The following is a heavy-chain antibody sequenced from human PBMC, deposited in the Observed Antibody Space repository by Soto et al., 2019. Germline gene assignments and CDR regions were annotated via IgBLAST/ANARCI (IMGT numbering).Heavy chain of an antibody. Sequence: GGSLRLSCTASGFTFGDYAMSWFRQAPGKGLEWVGFIRSKAYGGTTEYAASVKGRFTISRDDSKSTAYLQMNSLKTEDTAVYYCTTWDTAMGRGYFDYWGQGTLVTVSS. V-gene: IGHV3-49*03. D-gene: IGHD5-18*01. J-gene: IGHJ4*02. CDR2: IRSKAYGGTT. CDR1: GFTFGDYA. CDR3: TTWDTAMGRGYFDY.